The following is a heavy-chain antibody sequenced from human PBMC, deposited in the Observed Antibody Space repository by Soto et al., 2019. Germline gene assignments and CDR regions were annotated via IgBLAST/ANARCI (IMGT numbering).Heavy chain of an antibody. V-gene: IGHV3-21*01. CDR2: ISSSSSYI. Sequence: EVQLVESGGGLVKPGGSLRLSCAASGFTFSSYSMNWVRQAPGKGLEWVSSISSSSSYIYYADSVKGRFTISRDNAKNSLYLQLNSLRDEDTAVYYCARGRGSAATDSVQDYGMDVWGQGTTVTVSS. CDR3: ARGRGSAATDSVQDYGMDV. J-gene: IGHJ6*02. D-gene: IGHD2-15*01. CDR1: GFTFSSYS.